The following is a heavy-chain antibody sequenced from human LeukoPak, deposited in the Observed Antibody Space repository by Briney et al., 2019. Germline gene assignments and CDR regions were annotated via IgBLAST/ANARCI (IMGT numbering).Heavy chain of an antibody. V-gene: IGHV1-18*01. CDR2: SSAYNGNT. Sequence: GASVKVSCKASGYTFTSYGISWVRQAPGQGLEWMGWSSAYNGNTNYAQKLQGRVTMTTDTSTSTAYMELRSLRSDDTAVYYCARSLVVVPEIYYFDYWGQGTLVTVSS. D-gene: IGHD2-2*01. CDR1: GYTFTSYG. CDR3: ARSLVVVPEIYYFDY. J-gene: IGHJ4*02.